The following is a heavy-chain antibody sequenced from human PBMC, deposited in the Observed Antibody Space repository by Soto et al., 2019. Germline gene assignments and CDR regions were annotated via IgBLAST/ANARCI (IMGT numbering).Heavy chain of an antibody. CDR2: IYYSGST. Sequence: ASETLSLTRTVSGGSVHSGNFFWSLSRQPPGKGLEWIGYIYYSGSTNYSPSLKSRVTISVDTSKNQFSLKLSSVTAADTAVYYCAREVGATGFDPWGQGTLVTAPQ. D-gene: IGHD1-26*01. J-gene: IGHJ5*02. CDR1: GGSVHSGNFF. V-gene: IGHV4-61*01. CDR3: AREVGATGFDP.